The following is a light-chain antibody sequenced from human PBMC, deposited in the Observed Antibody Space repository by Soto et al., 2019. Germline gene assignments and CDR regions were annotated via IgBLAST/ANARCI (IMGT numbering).Light chain of an antibody. CDR3: QXXGSSLWT. V-gene: IGKV3-20*01. Sequence: EIVLTQSPGTLSLSPXXXXXXXXXASXXXSXXXLAWYQQKPGQAPRLLIYGASSRATGIPDRFSGSGSGTDFTLTISRLEPEXFAVXYCQXXGSSLWTFGQGTKVEIK. CDR1: XXXSXXX. CDR2: GAS. J-gene: IGKJ1*01.